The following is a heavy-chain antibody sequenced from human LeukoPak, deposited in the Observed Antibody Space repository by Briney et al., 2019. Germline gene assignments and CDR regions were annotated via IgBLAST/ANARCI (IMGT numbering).Heavy chain of an antibody. J-gene: IGHJ4*02. CDR3: ARTRYYYNSRSYWAPYYFDY. V-gene: IGHV4-34*01. CDR2: IYHSGST. D-gene: IGHD3-10*01. Sequence: SETLSLTCAVYVGSFSVYYSSWIRKPPGGGLEWLGEIYHSGSTNYDPSLKSRATMSVVTFTIQFSLKLSSVTAADTAVYYCARTRYYYNSRSYWAPYYFDYWGQGTLVTVSS. CDR1: VGSFSVYY.